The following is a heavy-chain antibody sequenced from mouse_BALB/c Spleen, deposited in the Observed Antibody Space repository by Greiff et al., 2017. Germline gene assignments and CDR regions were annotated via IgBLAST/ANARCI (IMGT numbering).Heavy chain of an antibody. CDR3: ARGGNLYAMDY. V-gene: IGHV5-6-2*01. CDR1: GFTFSSYY. D-gene: IGHD2-1*01. Sequence: EVKLVESGGGLVKLGGSLKLSCAASGFTFSSYYMSWVRQTPEKRLELVAAINSNGGSTYYPDTVKGRFTISRDNAKNTLYLQMSSLRSEDTAMYYCARGGNLYAMDYWGQGTSVTVSS. J-gene: IGHJ4*01. CDR2: INSNGGST.